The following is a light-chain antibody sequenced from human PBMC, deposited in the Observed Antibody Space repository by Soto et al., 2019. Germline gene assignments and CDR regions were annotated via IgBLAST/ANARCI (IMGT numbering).Light chain of an antibody. CDR1: SSDVGGYNY. CDR3: STYAGSSTSYV. J-gene: IGLJ1*01. CDR2: EVN. Sequence: QSVLTQPPSASGSPGQSVTISCTGTSSDVGGYNYVSWYQQYPGKAPKLMIYEVNKRPSGVPDRFSGSKSGNTASLTVSGLQDEDEADYYCSTYAGSSTSYVFGTGTKLTVL. V-gene: IGLV2-8*01.